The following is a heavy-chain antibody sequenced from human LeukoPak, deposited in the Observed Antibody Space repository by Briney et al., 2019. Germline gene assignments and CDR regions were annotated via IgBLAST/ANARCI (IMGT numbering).Heavy chain of an antibody. CDR1: GFTFSSYW. D-gene: IGHD6-6*01. Sequence: GGSLRLSCAASGFTFSSYWMSWVRQAPGKGLEWVANIKQDGSEKYYVDSVKGRFTISRDNAKNSLYLQMNSLRAEDTAVYYCAKDYRSGSSSCDYWGQGTLVTVSS. V-gene: IGHV3-7*01. CDR3: AKDYRSGSSSCDY. CDR2: IKQDGSEK. J-gene: IGHJ4*02.